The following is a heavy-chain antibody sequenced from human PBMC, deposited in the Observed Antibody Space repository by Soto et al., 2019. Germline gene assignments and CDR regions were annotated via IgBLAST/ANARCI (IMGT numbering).Heavy chain of an antibody. J-gene: IGHJ4*02. Sequence: QVQLQESGPGLVKPSETLSLTCTVSGGSISSYYWSWIRQPPGKGLEWIGYIYYSGSTNYNPSLKRRGTISVDTSQNQFSLKLSSVTAADTAVYYCARGEERGAMPSGYWGQGTLVTVSS. D-gene: IGHD3-16*01. CDR3: ARGEERGAMPSGY. V-gene: IGHV4-59*01. CDR2: IYYSGST. CDR1: GGSISSYY.